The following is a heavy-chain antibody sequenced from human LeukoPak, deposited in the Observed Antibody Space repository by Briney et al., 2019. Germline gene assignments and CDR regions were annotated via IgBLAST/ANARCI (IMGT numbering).Heavy chain of an antibody. Sequence: PSETLSLTCTVSGGSISSSSYYWGWIRQPPGKGLEWIGSIYYSGSTYYNPSLKSRVTISVDTSKNQFSLKLSSVTAADTAVYYCARGITMVRGVIISRMDYYYMDVWGKGTTVTVSS. J-gene: IGHJ6*03. CDR1: GGSISSSSYY. CDR2: IYYSGST. D-gene: IGHD3-10*01. CDR3: ARGITMVRGVIISRMDYYYMDV. V-gene: IGHV4-39*07.